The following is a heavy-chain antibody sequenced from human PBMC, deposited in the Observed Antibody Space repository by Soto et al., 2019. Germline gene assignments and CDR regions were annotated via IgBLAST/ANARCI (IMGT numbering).Heavy chain of an antibody. CDR1: GYTFTSYY. D-gene: IGHD3-9*01. CDR3: ARTGYDILTAYLGVYFDY. J-gene: IGHJ4*02. CDR2: INPSGGST. V-gene: IGHV1-46*01. Sequence: ASVKVSCKASGYTFTSYYMHWVRQAPGQGLEWMGIINPSGGSTSYAQKFQGRVTMTRDTSTSTVYMELSGLRSEDTAVYYCARTGYDILTAYLGVYFDYWGQGTLVTVSS.